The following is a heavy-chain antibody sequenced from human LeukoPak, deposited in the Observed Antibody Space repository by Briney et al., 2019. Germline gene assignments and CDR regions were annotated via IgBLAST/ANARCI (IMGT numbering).Heavy chain of an antibody. CDR3: ARQEIGLRSFDP. CDR2: VNHSGST. D-gene: IGHD3/OR15-3a*01. Sequence: SETLSLTCAVYGGSFSGYYWSWIRQPPGKGLEWIGEVNHSGSTNYNPSLKSRVTISVDTSKNQFSLNLSSVTAADTAVYYCARQEIGLRSFDPWGQGTLVTVSS. CDR1: GGSFSGYY. J-gene: IGHJ5*02. V-gene: IGHV4-34*01.